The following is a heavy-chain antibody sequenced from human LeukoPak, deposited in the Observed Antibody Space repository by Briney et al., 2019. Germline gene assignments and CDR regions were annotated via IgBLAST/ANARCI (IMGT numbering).Heavy chain of an antibody. J-gene: IGHJ4*02. CDR1: GGSFSGYY. V-gene: IGHV4-34*01. D-gene: IGHD5-18*01. Sequence: SETLSLTCAVYGGSFSGYYWSWIRQPPGKGLEWIGEINHSGSTNYNPSLKSRVTISVDTSKNQFSLKLSSVTAADTAVYYCATIKRGSIFGYFDSWGQGIKVTVSS. CDR3: ATIKRGSIFGYFDS. CDR2: INHSGST.